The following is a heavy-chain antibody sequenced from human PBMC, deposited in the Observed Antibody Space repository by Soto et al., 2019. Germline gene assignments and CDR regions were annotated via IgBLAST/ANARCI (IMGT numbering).Heavy chain of an antibody. V-gene: IGHV2-5*01. CDR3: PLSLDSTSPADDAFDI. Sequence: SGATLVNPTQTLTLTCTFSGFSLSTSGVGVGWIRQPPGKALEWLAHIYWNDDKRYSPSLKSRLTINKDTSKNQVGLTMTNRDPVYTATYSCPLSLDSTSPADDAFDISGQGTMVTVS. CDR2: IYWNDDK. J-gene: IGHJ3*02. CDR1: GFSLSTSGVG. D-gene: IGHD6-6*01.